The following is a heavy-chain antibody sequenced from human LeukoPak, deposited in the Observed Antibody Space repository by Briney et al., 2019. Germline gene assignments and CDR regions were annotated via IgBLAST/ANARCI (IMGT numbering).Heavy chain of an antibody. V-gene: IGHV3-7*01. Sequence: GGSLRLSCAASGFTFSSYWMSWVRQAPGKGLEWVANIKQDGSEKYHVDSVKGRFTISRDNAKNSLYLQMNSLRAEDTAVYYCARDYSSGWYDYWGQGTLVTVSS. CDR2: IKQDGSEK. CDR3: ARDYSSGWYDY. CDR1: GFTFSSYW. J-gene: IGHJ4*02. D-gene: IGHD6-19*01.